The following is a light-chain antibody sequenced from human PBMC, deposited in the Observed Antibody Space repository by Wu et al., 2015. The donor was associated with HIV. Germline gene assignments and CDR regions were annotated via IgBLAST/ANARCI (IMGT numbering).Light chain of an antibody. CDR3: QQYNNWIT. V-gene: IGKV3-15*01. J-gene: IGKJ5*01. CDR1: QNISSS. CDR2: GAS. Sequence: EIVLTQSPATLSVSPGERATLSCRASQNISSSLAWYQQKRGQAPRLLIYGASNRATGVAARFSGSGSGTEFTLTITNMQSEDFAVYYCQQYNNWITFGQGTRLEIK.